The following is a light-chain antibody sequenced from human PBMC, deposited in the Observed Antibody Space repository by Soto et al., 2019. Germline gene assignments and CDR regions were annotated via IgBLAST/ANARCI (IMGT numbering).Light chain of an antibody. V-gene: IGKV1-5*03. CDR1: QSISWW. CDR2: KAS. J-gene: IGKJ2*01. CDR3: QQYNSYPYI. Sequence: DIQMTQSPSTLSASVGDRVTITCRASQSISWWLAWYQQKAGKAPKLLIYKASGLDSGVPSRFSGSRSRTDFTLTITSLQPDDFATYYCQQYNSYPYIFGRGTKLEIK.